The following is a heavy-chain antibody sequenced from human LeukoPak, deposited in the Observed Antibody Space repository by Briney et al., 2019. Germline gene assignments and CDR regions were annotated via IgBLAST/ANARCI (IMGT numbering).Heavy chain of an antibody. V-gene: IGHV4-61*02. Sequence: SETLSLTCTVSGGSISSGSYYWSWIRQPAGKGLEWIGRIYTSGSTNYNPSLKSRVTISVDTSKNQFSLKLSSVTAADTAVYYCARPYYDILTGYYYFDYWGQGTLVTVSS. CDR1: GGSISSGSYY. J-gene: IGHJ4*02. D-gene: IGHD3-9*01. CDR2: IYTSGST. CDR3: ARPYYDILTGYYYFDY.